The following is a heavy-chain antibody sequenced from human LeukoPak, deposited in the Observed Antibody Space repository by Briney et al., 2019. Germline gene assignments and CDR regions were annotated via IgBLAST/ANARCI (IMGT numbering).Heavy chain of an antibody. D-gene: IGHD3-22*01. CDR2: ISSSSSYI. CDR1: GFTFSSYS. CDR3: AKHSHDGSAPYYEVQLDY. V-gene: IGHV3-21*04. J-gene: IGHJ4*02. Sequence: GGSLRLSCAASGFTFSSYSMNWVRQAPGKGLEWVSFISSSSSYIYYADSMKGRFTISRDNAKNSLYLQMNSLRAEDTAIYYCAKHSHDGSAPYYEVQLDYWGQGTLVTVSS.